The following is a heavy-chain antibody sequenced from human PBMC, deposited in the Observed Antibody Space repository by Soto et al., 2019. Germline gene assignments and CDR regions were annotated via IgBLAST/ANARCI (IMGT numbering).Heavy chain of an antibody. J-gene: IGHJ5*02. CDR2: IYHSGST. CDR3: ARGVLLWFGENSNWFDP. CDR1: SGSISSSNW. D-gene: IGHD3-10*01. V-gene: IGHV4-4*02. Sequence: QVQLQESGPGLVKPSGTLSLTCAVSSGSISSSNWWTWVRQPPGKGLEWIGEIYHSGSTNYNPSLKSGVTISTDKSKNQFSLKLSSVTAADTAVYYCARGVLLWFGENSNWFDPWGQGTLVTVSS.